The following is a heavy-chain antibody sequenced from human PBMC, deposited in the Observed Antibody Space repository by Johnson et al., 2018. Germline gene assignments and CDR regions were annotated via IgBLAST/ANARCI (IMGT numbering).Heavy chain of an antibody. Sequence: QVQLVQSGAEVKKPGSSVKVSCKAYGGTFSSYAISWVRQAPGQGLEWMGGIIPIFGTANYAQKFQGRVTITADKSTTTAYMELSSLTSKDTAVYYCARERPGNLGYGGKVDAFDIWGQGTMFTVSS. CDR3: ARERPGNLGYGGKVDAFDI. V-gene: IGHV1-69*14. D-gene: IGHD4-23*01. J-gene: IGHJ3*02. CDR1: GGTFSSYA. CDR2: IIPIFGTA.